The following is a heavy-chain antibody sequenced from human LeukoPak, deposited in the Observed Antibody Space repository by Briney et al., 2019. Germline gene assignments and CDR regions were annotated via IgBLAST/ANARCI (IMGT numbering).Heavy chain of an antibody. V-gene: IGHV1-18*01. J-gene: IGHJ4*02. D-gene: IGHD3-3*01. CDR3: ARGGTYYDFWSGYQFDY. Sequence: ASVKVSCKASGYTFTSYGISWVRQAPGQGLEWMGWISAYNGNTNYAQKLQGRVTMTTDTSTSTAYMEPRSLRSDDTAVYYCARGGTYYDFWSGYQFDYWGQGTLVTVSS. CDR1: GYTFTSYG. CDR2: ISAYNGNT.